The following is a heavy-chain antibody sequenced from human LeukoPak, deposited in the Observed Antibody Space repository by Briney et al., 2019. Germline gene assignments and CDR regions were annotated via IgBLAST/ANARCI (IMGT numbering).Heavy chain of an antibody. J-gene: IGHJ6*02. D-gene: IGHD2-2*03. CDR2: ITGESSYT. Sequence: SLTLSCAAAGITISDYYISWIRQPPRKGREWVSYITGESSYTNYADSGDGLFTISREYATNSLYLQMNRLRGEDTAIYYCAREVDSVVVPTQAGYYAMDVWGQGTAVTVSS. CDR3: AREVDSVVVPTQAGYYAMDV. V-gene: IGHV3-11*06. CDR1: GITISDYY.